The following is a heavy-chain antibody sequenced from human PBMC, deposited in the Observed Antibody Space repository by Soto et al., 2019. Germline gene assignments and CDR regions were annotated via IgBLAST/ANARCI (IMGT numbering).Heavy chain of an antibody. CDR2: VYLSGVT. CDR1: GYSISSGYY. D-gene: IGHD6-6*01. V-gene: IGHV4-38-2*02. CDR3: ARDDRDSTSPTFDY. Sequence: LSLTCAVSGYSISSGYYWGWIRQSPGKGLEWIGSVYLSGVTYFNPSLKSRVTISVDTSKNQFSLKLNSMTAADTAVYYCARDDRDSTSPTFDYWGQGVLVTVSS. J-gene: IGHJ4*02.